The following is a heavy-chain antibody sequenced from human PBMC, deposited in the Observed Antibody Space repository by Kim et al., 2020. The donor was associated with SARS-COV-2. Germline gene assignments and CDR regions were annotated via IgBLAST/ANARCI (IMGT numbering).Heavy chain of an antibody. V-gene: IGHV3-11*05. Sequence: GGSLRLSCAASGFTFSDYYMSWIRQAPGKGLEWVSYISSSSSYTNYADSVKGRFTISRDNAKNSLYLQMNSLRAEDTAVYYCARDPLHHIAAPVGGSTPWGQGTLVTVSS. D-gene: IGHD6-13*01. CDR2: ISSSSSYT. CDR3: ARDPLHHIAAPVGGSTP. CDR1: GFTFSDYY. J-gene: IGHJ5*02.